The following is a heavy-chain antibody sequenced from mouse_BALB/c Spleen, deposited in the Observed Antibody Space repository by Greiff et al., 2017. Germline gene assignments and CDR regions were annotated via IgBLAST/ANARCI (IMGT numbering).Heavy chain of an antibody. J-gene: IGHJ4*01. V-gene: IGHV5-4*02. Sequence: EVQGVESGGGLVKPGGSLKLSCAASGFTFSDYYMYWVRQTPEKRLEWVATISDGGSYTYYPDSVKGRYTISRDNAKNNVYLQMSSLKSEDTAMYYCARGYYYGRNGMDNGGEGASVTVSA. CDR1: GFTFSDYY. D-gene: IGHD1-1*01. CDR2: ISDGGSYT. CDR3: ARGYYYGRNGMDN.